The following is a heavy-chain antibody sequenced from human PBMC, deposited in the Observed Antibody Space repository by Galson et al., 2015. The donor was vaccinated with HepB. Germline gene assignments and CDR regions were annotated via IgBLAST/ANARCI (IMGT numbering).Heavy chain of an antibody. J-gene: IGHJ4*02. CDR2: IPPSGDNT. Sequence: SLRLSCAASGFTFTGYAMNWVRQPPGRGLEWISAIPPSGDNTYSAASMKGRFPISRDNSRNTLFLQMNSLRADDTAIYFCAKVFPEKVDGWYRQALYYFDSWGQGTRVTVSS. CDR1: GFTFTGYA. V-gene: IGHV3-23*01. D-gene: IGHD6-19*01. CDR3: AKVFPEKVDGWYRQALYYFDS.